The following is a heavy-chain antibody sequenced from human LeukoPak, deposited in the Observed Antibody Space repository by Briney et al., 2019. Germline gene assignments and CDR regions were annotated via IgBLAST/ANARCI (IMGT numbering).Heavy chain of an antibody. J-gene: IGHJ6*03. CDR3: TRTPRGYCSSTSCYGVGPYYYYYYMDV. D-gene: IGHD2-2*01. V-gene: IGHV3-49*04. CDR2: IRSKAYGGTT. CDR1: GFSFSNAW. Sequence: GGSLRLSCAASGFSFSNAWMSWVRQAPGKGLEWVGFIRSKAYGGTTEYAASVKGRFTISRDDSKSIAYLQMNSLKTEDTAVYYCTRTPRGYCSSTSCYGVGPYYYYYYMDVWGKGTTVTISS.